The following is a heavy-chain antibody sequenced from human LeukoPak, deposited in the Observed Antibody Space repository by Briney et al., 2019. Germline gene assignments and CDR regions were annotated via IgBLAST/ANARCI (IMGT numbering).Heavy chain of an antibody. D-gene: IGHD3-3*01. J-gene: IGHJ4*02. CDR1: GGSFSGYY. V-gene: IGHV4-34*01. CDR2: INHSGST. CDR3: ARAVRRTIFGVVILDHFDY. Sequence: SETLSLTCAVYGGSFSGYYWSWIRQPPGKGLEWIGEINHSGSTNYNPSLKSRVTISVDTSKNQFSLKLSSVTAADTAVYYCARAVRRTIFGVVILDHFDYWGQGTLVTVPS.